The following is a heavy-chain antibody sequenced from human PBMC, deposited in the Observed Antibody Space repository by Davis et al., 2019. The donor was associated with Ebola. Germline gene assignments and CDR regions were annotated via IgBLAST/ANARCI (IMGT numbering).Heavy chain of an antibody. CDR2: INHSGST. V-gene: IGHV4-34*01. CDR3: ARESGSYTNFDY. CDR1: GGSFSGYY. J-gene: IGHJ4*02. Sequence: SETLSLTCAVYGGSFSGYYWSWIRQPPGKGLEWIGEINHSGSTNYSPSLKSRVTISVDTSKNQFSLKLSSVTAADTAVYYCARESGSYTNFDYWGQGTLVTVSS. D-gene: IGHD1-26*01.